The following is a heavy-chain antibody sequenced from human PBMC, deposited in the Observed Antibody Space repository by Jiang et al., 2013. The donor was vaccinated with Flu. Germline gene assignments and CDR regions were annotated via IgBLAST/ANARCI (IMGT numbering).Heavy chain of an antibody. CDR3: ARHMESSTSCYPY. CDR2: VNHSGIT. V-gene: IGHV4-34*01. D-gene: IGHD2-2*01. CDR1: WVPQWFL. Sequence: ETLSLTSRCVWWVPQWFLLELDPPAPTGRGWSGLGKVNHSGITNYKSSLKSRVTISVDTSKNQFSLKLNSVTAADTGVYYCARHMESSTSCYPYWGQGTLVTVSS. J-gene: IGHJ4*02.